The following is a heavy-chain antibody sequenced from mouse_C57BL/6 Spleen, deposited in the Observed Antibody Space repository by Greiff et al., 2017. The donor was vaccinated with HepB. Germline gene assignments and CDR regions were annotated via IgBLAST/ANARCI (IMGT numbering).Heavy chain of an antibody. D-gene: IGHD2-4*01. CDR2: IYPRSGNT. CDR1: GYTFTSYG. J-gene: IGHJ4*01. V-gene: IGHV1-81*01. CDR3: ARSGDYDYAMDY. Sequence: VQGVESGAELARPGASVKLSCKASGYTFTSYGISWVKQRTGQGLEWIGEIYPRSGNTYYNEKFKGKATLTADKSSSTAYMELRSLTSEDSAVSFCARSGDYDYAMDYWGQGTSVTVSS.